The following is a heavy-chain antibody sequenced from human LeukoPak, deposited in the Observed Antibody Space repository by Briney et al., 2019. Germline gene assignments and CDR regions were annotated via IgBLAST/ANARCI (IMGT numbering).Heavy chain of an antibody. J-gene: IGHJ4*02. CDR2: ISGNGGST. CDR3: AKAGLGYSYGSSLYYFDY. V-gene: IGHV3-23*01. D-gene: IGHD5-18*01. Sequence: QSGGSLRLSCAASGFTFSSYAMSWVRQAPGKGLEWVSAISGNGGSTCYADSVKGRFTISRDISKNTLYLQMNSLRAEDTAVYYCAKAGLGYSYGSSLYYFDYWGQGTLVTVSS. CDR1: GFTFSSYA.